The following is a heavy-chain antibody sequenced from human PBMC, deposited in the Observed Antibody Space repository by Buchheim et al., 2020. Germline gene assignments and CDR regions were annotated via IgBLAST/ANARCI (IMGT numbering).Heavy chain of an antibody. CDR2: IYHSGGT. Sequence: QVQLQESGPGLVKPSDTLSLTCVVSGYSVSSDKWWGWIRQPPGEGLEWIGYIYHSGGTYYKSSLKSRVTMSVDTSKNQFPLRLRSVTAADTAVYYCVMKSAGYYAFDHWGQGTL. V-gene: IGHV4-28*01. J-gene: IGHJ4*02. D-gene: IGHD2-15*01. CDR1: GYSVSSDKW. CDR3: VMKSAGYYAFDH.